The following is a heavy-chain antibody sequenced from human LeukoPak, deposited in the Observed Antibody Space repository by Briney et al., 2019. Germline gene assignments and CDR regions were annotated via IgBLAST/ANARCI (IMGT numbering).Heavy chain of an antibody. Sequence: PGGSLRLSCAASGFTFSSYSMNWVRQAPGKGLEWVSYISSGSSTIYYADSVKGRFTISRDNAKNSLYLQMNSLRAEDTAVYYCARGGSPDYGDYNWFDPWGQGTLVTVSS. CDR1: GFTFSSYS. CDR3: ARGGSPDYGDYNWFDP. D-gene: IGHD4-17*01. V-gene: IGHV3-48*01. J-gene: IGHJ5*02. CDR2: ISSGSSTI.